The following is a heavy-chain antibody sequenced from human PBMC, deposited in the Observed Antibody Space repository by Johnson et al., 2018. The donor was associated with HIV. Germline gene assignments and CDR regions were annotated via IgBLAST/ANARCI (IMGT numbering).Heavy chain of an antibody. CDR1: GFTFSSYG. D-gene: IGHD5-24*01. CDR2: ISHDGYNE. V-gene: IGHV3-33*03. Sequence: QVQLVESGGGVVQPGGSLRLSCAASGFTFSSYGMHWVRQAPGKGLEWVAVISHDGYNEDYGDSVKGRFTISRDKSKNTLYLQMTSLRVEDAAVYYCAKDVGDGYNRWGGFDFWGQGTMVTVST. J-gene: IGHJ3*01. CDR3: AKDVGDGYNRWGGFDF.